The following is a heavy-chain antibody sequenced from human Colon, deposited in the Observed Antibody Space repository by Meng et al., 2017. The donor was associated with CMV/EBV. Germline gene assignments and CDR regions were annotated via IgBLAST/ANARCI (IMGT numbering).Heavy chain of an antibody. CDR1: GFTFSSYE. Sequence: GESLKISCAASGFTFSSYEMNWVRQAPGKGLEWVSYISSSGSTIYYADSVKGRFTISRDNAKNSLYLQMNSLRAEDTAIYYCAKGGMIFGVVIPHPWFDPWGQGTLVTSPQ. CDR2: ISSSGSTI. D-gene: IGHD3-3*01. CDR3: AKGGMIFGVVIPHPWFDP. J-gene: IGHJ5*02. V-gene: IGHV3-48*03.